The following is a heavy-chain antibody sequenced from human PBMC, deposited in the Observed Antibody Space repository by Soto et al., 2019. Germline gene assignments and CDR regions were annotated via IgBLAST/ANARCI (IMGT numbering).Heavy chain of an antibody. CDR2: INAGNGDT. V-gene: IGHV1-3*01. D-gene: IGHD6-19*01. CDR3: ARGGSGWPFDY. Sequence: QVQLVQSGAEVKKPGASVKVSCKASGFTFTDYGIYWVRQAPGQRLEWMGWINAGNGDTEYSQKFQGRVTITRDTSATTAYMELSSLTSEDTAVDYCARGGSGWPFDYWGQGTLVTVSS. J-gene: IGHJ4*02. CDR1: GFTFTDYG.